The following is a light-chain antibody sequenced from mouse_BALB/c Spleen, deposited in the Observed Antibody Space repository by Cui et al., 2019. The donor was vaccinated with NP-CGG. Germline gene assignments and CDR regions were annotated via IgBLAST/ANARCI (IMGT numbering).Light chain of an antibody. Sequence: QAVVTQESALTTSPGETVTLTCRSSIGAITTNNYANWVQEKPDHLFTGPIGGTNNRPPGVPARFSGSLIGDKAALTITGAQTEDEAIYFCALWYSNHWVFGGGTKLTVL. CDR3: ALWYSNHWV. CDR1: IGAITTNNY. CDR2: GTN. J-gene: IGLJ1*01. V-gene: IGLV1*01.